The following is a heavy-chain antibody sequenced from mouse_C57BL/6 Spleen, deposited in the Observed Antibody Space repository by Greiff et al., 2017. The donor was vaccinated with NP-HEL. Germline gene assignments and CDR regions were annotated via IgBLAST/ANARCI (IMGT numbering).Heavy chain of an antibody. J-gene: IGHJ3*01. CDR1: GYSFTGYF. D-gene: IGHD1-1*01. CDR2: INPYNGDT. Sequence: EVQLQQSGPELVKPGDSVKISCKASGYSFTGYFMNWVMQSHGKSLEWIGRINPYNGDTFYNQKFKGKATLTVDKSSSTAHMELRSLTSEDSAVYYCAITTVVAPTFAYWGQGTLVTVSA. V-gene: IGHV1-20*01. CDR3: AITTVVAPTFAY.